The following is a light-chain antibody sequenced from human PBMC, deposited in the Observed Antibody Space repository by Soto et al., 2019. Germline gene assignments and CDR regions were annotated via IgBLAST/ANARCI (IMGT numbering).Light chain of an antibody. CDR1: SSDVGGYNY. J-gene: IGLJ1*01. CDR3: CSYAGSYSYV. Sequence: QSALTQPHSVSGSPGQSVAIYCTGTSSDVGGYNYVSWYQQHPGKAPKLMIYDVSKRPSGVPDRFSCSKSGNTASLTISGLQAEDEADYYCCSYAGSYSYVLGTVTKLTVL. V-gene: IGLV2-11*01. CDR2: DVS.